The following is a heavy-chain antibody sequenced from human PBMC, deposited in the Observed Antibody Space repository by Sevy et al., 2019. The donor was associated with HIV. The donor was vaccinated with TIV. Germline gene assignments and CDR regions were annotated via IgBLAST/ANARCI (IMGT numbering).Heavy chain of an antibody. CDR3: TTDLGFYSSK. CDR1: GITFSSAW. V-gene: IGHV3-15*01. Sequence: GGSLRLSCAASGITFSSAWMSWVRLVPGKGLEWLGRIKSETDGGAADYAAAVKGRFTISRDDSKETLYLQLNSPKTEDTAVYYCTTDLGFYSSKWGQGTLVTVPS. D-gene: IGHD4-4*01. CDR2: IKSETDGGAA. J-gene: IGHJ4*02.